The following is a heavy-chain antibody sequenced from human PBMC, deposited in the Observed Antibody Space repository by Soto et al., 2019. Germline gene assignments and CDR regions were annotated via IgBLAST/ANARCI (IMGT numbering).Heavy chain of an antibody. CDR2: IYYSGST. CDR3: ATRREDGTSHDFDI. D-gene: IGHD1-1*01. J-gene: IGHJ3*02. CDR1: GGSISTYY. Sequence: QVQLQESGPGLLKPSETLSLTCTVSGGSISTYYWTWVRQPPGKGLEWIGYIYYSGSTIYNPSLKSRVAMLVATSTNHFSLKLSSVTAADTGVYYCATRREDGTSHDFDIWGQGTMVTVSS. V-gene: IGHV4-59*08.